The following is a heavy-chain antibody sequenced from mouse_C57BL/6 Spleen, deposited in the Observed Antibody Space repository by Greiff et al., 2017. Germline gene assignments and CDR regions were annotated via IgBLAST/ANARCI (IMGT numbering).Heavy chain of an antibody. D-gene: IGHD1-1*01. Sequence: VQLQQSGPELVKPGASVKISCKASGYAFSSSWMNWVKQRPGKGLEWIGRIYPGDGDTNYNGKFKGKATLTADKSSSTAYMQLSSLTSEDSAVYFWAKDYGSSHWYFDVWGTGTTRTVSS. V-gene: IGHV1-82*01. CDR2: IYPGDGDT. CDR3: AKDYGSSHWYFDV. J-gene: IGHJ1*03. CDR1: GYAFSSSW.